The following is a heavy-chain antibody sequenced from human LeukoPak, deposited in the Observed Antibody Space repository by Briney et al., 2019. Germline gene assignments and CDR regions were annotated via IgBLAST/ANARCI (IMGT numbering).Heavy chain of an antibody. V-gene: IGHV3-21*01. CDR1: GFTFSSYS. Sequence: GGSLRLSCAASGFTFSSYSMNWVRQAPGKGLEWVSSISSSSSYIYYADSVKGRFTISRGNAKNSLYLQMNSLRAEDTAVYYCARTTTGTDYYMDVWGKGTTVTVSS. J-gene: IGHJ6*03. CDR3: ARTTTGTDYYMDV. CDR2: ISSSSSYI. D-gene: IGHD1-1*01.